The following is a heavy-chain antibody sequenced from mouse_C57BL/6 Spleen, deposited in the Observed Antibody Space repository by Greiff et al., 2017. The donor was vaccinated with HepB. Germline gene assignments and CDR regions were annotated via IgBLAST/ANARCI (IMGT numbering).Heavy chain of an antibody. Sequence: VQLQQPGAELVKPGASVKLSCKASGYTFTSYWMQWVKQRPGQGLEWIGEIDPSDSYTNYNQKFKGKATLTVDTSSSTAYMQLSSLTSEDSAVYYCARGRRAYWGQGTLVTVSA. J-gene: IGHJ3*01. CDR3: ARGRRAY. V-gene: IGHV1-50*01. CDR1: GYTFTSYW. CDR2: IDPSDSYT.